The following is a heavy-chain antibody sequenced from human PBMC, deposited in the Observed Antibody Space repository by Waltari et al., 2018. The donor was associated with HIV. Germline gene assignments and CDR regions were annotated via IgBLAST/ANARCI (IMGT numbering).Heavy chain of an antibody. J-gene: IGHJ4*02. Sequence: DVHLLQSETEVKKPGSTVKISCQVSGYTFTDFSVHWLHQAPGKGLAWVGVVDPENGEAVYSQKFQGRLTITADTSADTVYLQLASLKSDDAGVFYCSTTDAICGGDCFSFWGQGTLVAVSS. CDR1: GYTFTDFS. CDR2: VDPENGEA. V-gene: IGHV1-69-2*01. CDR3: STTDAICGGDCFSF. D-gene: IGHD2-21*01.